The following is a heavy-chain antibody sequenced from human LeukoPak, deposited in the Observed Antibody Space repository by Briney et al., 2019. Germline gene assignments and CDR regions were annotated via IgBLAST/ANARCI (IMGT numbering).Heavy chain of an antibody. Sequence: GGSLRLSCAASGFTFSSYGMHWVRQAPGQGLEWVAGISYDGSNKYYADSVKGRFTISRDNSKNTLYLQMNSLRAEDTAVYYCAKDLRIFCTSCTTQHFDYWGQGTLVTVSS. CDR2: ISYDGSNK. CDR1: GFTFSSYG. J-gene: IGHJ4*02. V-gene: IGHV3-30*18. D-gene: IGHD2-2*01. CDR3: AKDLRIFCTSCTTQHFDY.